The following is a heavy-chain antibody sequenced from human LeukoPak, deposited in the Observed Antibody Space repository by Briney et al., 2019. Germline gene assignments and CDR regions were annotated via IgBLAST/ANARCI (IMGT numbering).Heavy chain of an antibody. D-gene: IGHD5-18*01. CDR1: GGSISSYY. J-gene: IGHJ4*02. CDR3: ARRAGMGREGFDY. Sequence: SETLSLTCIVSGGSISSYYWSWIRQPPGKGLEWIGYIYTSGSTNYNPPLKSRVTISVDTSKNQFSLKLSSVTAVDTAVYYCARRAGMGREGFDYWGQGTLVTVSS. CDR2: IYTSGST. V-gene: IGHV4-4*09.